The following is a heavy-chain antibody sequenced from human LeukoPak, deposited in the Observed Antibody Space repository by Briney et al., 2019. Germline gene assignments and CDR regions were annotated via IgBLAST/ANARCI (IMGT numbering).Heavy chain of an antibody. CDR3: AKNNDYGGSYWYFDL. D-gene: IGHD4-23*01. CDR1: GFTFSGSA. CDR2: ISYDETNK. J-gene: IGHJ2*01. V-gene: IGHV3-30*04. Sequence: GGSLRLSCAASGFTFSGSAMHWVRQAPAKGLEGVAVISYDETNKYYEDSVKGRFTISRDSSKNTLYLQMSSLRDEDTAVYYCAKNNDYGGSYWYFDLWGRGTLVTVSS.